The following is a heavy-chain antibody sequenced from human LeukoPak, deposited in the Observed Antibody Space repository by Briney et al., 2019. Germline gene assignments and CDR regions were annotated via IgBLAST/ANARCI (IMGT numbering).Heavy chain of an antibody. V-gene: IGHV1-24*01. J-gene: IGHJ4*02. CDR2: FDPEYGET. CDR1: GYTLTELS. CDR3: ATGQSGSYYVAWAY. Sequence: ASVKVSCKVSGYTLTELSMHWVRQAPGKGLEWMGGFDPEYGETIYAQKFQGRVTMTEDTSTDTAYMELSSLRSEDTAVYYCATGQSGSYYVAWAYWGQGTLVTVSS. D-gene: IGHD1-26*01.